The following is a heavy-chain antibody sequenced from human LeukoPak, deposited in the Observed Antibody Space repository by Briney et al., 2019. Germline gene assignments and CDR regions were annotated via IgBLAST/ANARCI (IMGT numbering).Heavy chain of an antibody. J-gene: IGHJ1*01. CDR2: INAGNGNT. D-gene: IGHD2-15*01. Sequence: ASVKVSCKASGYTFTSYAMHWVRQAPGQRLEWMGWINAGNGNTKYSQKFQGRVTITRDTSASTAYMELSSLRSEDTAVYYCARDSSDIRSLIAHWGQGTLVTVSS. CDR3: ARDSSDIRSLIAH. CDR1: GYTFTSYA. V-gene: IGHV1-3*01.